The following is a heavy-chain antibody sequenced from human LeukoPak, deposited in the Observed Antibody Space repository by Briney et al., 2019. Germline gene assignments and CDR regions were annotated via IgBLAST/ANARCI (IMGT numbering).Heavy chain of an antibody. V-gene: IGHV4-61*09. CDR1: GGSISSGSYY. Sequence: SETLSLTCTVSGGSISSGSYYWSWIRQPAGKGLEWIGHIYTSGSTNYNPSLKSRVTISVDTSKNQFSLKLSSVTAADTAVYYCASESRVLRYFDWLSSGFDYWGQGTLVTVSS. J-gene: IGHJ4*02. CDR2: IYTSGST. CDR3: ASESRVLRYFDWLSSGFDY. D-gene: IGHD3-9*01.